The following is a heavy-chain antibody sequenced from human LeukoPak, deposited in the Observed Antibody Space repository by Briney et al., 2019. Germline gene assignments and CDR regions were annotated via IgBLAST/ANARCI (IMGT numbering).Heavy chain of an antibody. J-gene: IGHJ4*02. V-gene: IGHV3-20*04. CDR1: GFTFDDYG. CDR3: ARDQTYYDFWSGYPNPFDY. Sequence: GGSLRLSCAASGFTFDDYGMSWVRQAPGKGLEWVSGINWNGGSTGYADSVKGRFTISRDNAKNSLYLQMNSLRAEDTAVYYCARDQTYYDFWSGYPNPFDYWGQGTLVTVSS. D-gene: IGHD3-3*01. CDR2: INWNGGST.